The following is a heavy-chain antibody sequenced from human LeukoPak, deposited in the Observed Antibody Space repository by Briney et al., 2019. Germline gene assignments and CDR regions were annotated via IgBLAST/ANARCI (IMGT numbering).Heavy chain of an antibody. CDR1: GYSFTSYW. V-gene: IGHV5-51*01. CDR3: ARPNDFWSGYYHY. CDR2: IYPGDSDT. J-gene: IGHJ4*02. Sequence: GESLKISCKGSGYSFTSYWIGWLRQMPGKGLEWMGIIYPGDSDTRYSPSFQGQVTISADKSISTAYLQWSSLKASDTAMYYCARPNDFWSGYYHYWGQGTLVTVSS. D-gene: IGHD3-3*01.